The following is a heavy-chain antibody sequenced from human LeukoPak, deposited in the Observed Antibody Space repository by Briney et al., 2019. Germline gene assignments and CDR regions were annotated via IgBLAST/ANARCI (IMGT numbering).Heavy chain of an antibody. CDR1: GFTFSSYW. V-gene: IGHV3-74*01. J-gene: IGHJ5*02. CDR2: INSDGSST. CDR3: ARDITMIVVSNWFDP. D-gene: IGHD3-22*01. Sequence: GGSLRLSCAASGFTFSSYWMHWVRQAPGKGLVWVSRINSDGSSTSYADTVKGRFTISRDNAKNTLYLQMNSLRAEDTAVYYCARDITMIVVSNWFDPWGQGTLVTVSS.